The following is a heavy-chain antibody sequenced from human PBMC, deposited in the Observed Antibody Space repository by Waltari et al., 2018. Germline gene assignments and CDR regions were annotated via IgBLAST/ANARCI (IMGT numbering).Heavy chain of an antibody. V-gene: IGHV4-59*08. CDR1: GGSIPSTY. CDR3: ARHKAGTTADH. Sequence: QVQLQESGPGLVKTSETLPLTGTDSGGSIPSTYWSWNRQPPGKGREWMGYISYSGSTNYDPSLKSRVTMSVDTSKNQFSLKLSSVTAADTAVYYCARHKAGTTADHWGQGTLVTVSS. CDR2: ISYSGST. J-gene: IGHJ4*02. D-gene: IGHD1-7*01.